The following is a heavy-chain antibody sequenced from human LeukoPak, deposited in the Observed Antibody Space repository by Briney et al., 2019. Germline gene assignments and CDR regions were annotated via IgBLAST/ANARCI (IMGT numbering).Heavy chain of an antibody. CDR2: IYYDGST. V-gene: IGHV4-31*03. J-gene: IGHJ6*02. Sequence: SETLSLTCTASGGSIRSGGWYWSWIRQHPGKGLEWIGYIYYDGSTDYNPSLKSRVTISVDTSKNQFSLRLSSVTAADTAVYYCAKENYPSSSWYPYGMDVWGQGTTVTVSS. D-gene: IGHD6-13*01. CDR1: GGSIRSGGWY. CDR3: AKENYPSSSWYPYGMDV.